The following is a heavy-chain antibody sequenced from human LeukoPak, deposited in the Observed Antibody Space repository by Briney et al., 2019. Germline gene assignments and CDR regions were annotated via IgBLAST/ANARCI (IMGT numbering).Heavy chain of an antibody. J-gene: IGHJ4*02. CDR1: GGSISSSNW. Sequence: GTLSLTCAVSGGSISSSNWWSWVRQAPGKGLEWVGRIKSKTDGGTTDYAAPVKGRFSISRDDSKNTLYLQMNSLKTEDTAVYYCSTDSTIVYWGQGTLVTVSS. CDR3: STDSTIVY. V-gene: IGHV3-15*01. CDR2: IKSKTDGGTT. D-gene: IGHD3-9*01.